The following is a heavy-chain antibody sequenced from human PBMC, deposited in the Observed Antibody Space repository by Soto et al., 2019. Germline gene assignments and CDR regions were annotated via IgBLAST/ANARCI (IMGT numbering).Heavy chain of an antibody. J-gene: IGHJ4*02. D-gene: IGHD3-22*01. CDR3: ARVSDYYDSSGYYYDY. Sequence: GGSLRLSCAASGFTFSSYGIHWVRQAPGKGLEWVAVIWYDGSNKYYADSVKGRFTISRDNSKNTLYLQMNSLRAEDTAVYYCARVSDYYDSSGYYYDYWGQGTLVTVSS. CDR2: IWYDGSNK. V-gene: IGHV3-33*01. CDR1: GFTFSSYG.